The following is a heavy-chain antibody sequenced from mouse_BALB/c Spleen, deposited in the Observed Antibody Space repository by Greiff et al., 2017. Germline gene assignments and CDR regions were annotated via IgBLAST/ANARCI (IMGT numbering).Heavy chain of an antibody. V-gene: IGHV5-9-4*01. Sequence: EVQLVESGGGLVKPGGSLKLSCAASGFTFSSYAMSWVRQSPEKRLEWVAEISSGGSYTYYPDTVTGRFTISRDNAKNTLYLEMSSLRSEDTAMYYCAREGNWDYAMDYWGQGTSVTVSS. CDR2: ISSGGSYT. CDR1: GFTFSSYA. D-gene: IGHD4-1*01. CDR3: AREGNWDYAMDY. J-gene: IGHJ4*01.